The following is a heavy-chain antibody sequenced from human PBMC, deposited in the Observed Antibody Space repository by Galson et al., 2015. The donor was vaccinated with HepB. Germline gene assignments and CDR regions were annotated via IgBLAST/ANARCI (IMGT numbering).Heavy chain of an antibody. Sequence: SLRLSCAASGFTFGTYAMTWVRQAPGKGLEWISTIDSSGGDTYYADSVQGRFTISRDNSKNTLYLQMNSLRAEDTAVYYCVRFSGDVLNWNLYFHSWGQGILVTVSS. CDR1: GFTFGTYA. D-gene: IGHD1-20*01. CDR3: VRFSGDVLNWNLYFHS. V-gene: IGHV3-23*01. CDR2: IDSSGGDT. J-gene: IGHJ4*02.